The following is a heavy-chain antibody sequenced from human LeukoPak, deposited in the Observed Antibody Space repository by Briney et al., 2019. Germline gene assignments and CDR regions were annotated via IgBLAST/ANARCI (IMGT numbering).Heavy chain of an antibody. J-gene: IGHJ4*02. D-gene: IGHD6-19*01. CDR3: AKIGSGWYYFDH. CDR2: IYSSGGT. CDR1: GGSISSDS. V-gene: IGHV4-59*01. Sequence: SETLSLTCIVSGGSISSDSWSRIRQSPGKGLEWIAYIYSSGGTIYNPSLKSRVTISVDTSRNQFSLKLSSVTAADAAVYYCAKIGSGWYYFDHWGQGTLVTVSS.